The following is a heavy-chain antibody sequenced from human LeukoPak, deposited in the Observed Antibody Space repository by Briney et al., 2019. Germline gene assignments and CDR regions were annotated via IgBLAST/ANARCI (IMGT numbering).Heavy chain of an antibody. CDR1: GFTFSSYE. Sequence: GGSLRLSCAASGFTFSSYEMNWVRQAPGKGLEWVSYISSSGSTIYYADSVKGRFTISRDNSKNTLYLQMNSLRAEDTAVYYCAKDFYYYGSGSDAFDIWGQGTMVTVSS. D-gene: IGHD3-10*01. CDR3: AKDFYYYGSGSDAFDI. J-gene: IGHJ3*02. CDR2: ISSSGSTI. V-gene: IGHV3-48*03.